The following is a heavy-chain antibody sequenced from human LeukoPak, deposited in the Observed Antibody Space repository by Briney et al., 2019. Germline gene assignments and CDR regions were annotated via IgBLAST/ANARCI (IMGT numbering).Heavy chain of an antibody. CDR2: IYHSGST. J-gene: IGHJ6*02. V-gene: IGHV4-38-2*02. CDR1: GYSISSGYY. Sequence: SETLSLTCTVSGYSISSGYYWGWIRQPPGKGLEWIGSIYHSGSTNYNPSLKSRVTISVDTSKNQFSLKLSSVTAADTAVYYCARRGGGIVATIMLRAYYYYGMDVWGQGTTVTVSS. CDR3: ARRGGGIVATIMLRAYYYYGMDV. D-gene: IGHD5-12*01.